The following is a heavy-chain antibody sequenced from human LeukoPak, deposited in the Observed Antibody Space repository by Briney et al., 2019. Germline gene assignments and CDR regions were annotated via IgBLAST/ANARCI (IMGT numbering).Heavy chain of an antibody. J-gene: IGHJ4*02. V-gene: IGHV3-23*01. CDR2: ISGSGGST. Sequence: GGSLRLSCAASGFTFSSYAMSWVRQAPGKGLEWVSAISGSGGSTYYADSVKGRFTISRDNAKKSLYLQMNSLRAEDTAVYYCARSGSSSWYSLHDYWGQGTLVTVST. CDR1: GFTFSSYA. CDR3: ARSGSSSWYSLHDY. D-gene: IGHD6-13*01.